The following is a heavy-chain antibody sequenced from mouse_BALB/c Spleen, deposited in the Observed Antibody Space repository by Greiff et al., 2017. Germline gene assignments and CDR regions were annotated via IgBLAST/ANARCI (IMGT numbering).Heavy chain of an antibody. J-gene: IGHJ3*01. Sequence: VKVVESGPGLVAPSQSLSITCTVSGFSLTSYDISWIRQPPGKGLECLGVIWTGGGTNYNSAFMSRLSISKDNSKSQVFLKMNSLQTDDTAIYYCVRDPGRSAWFAYWGQGTLVTVSA. CDR3: VRDPGRSAWFAY. V-gene: IGHV2-9-2*01. CDR2: IWTGGGT. CDR1: GFSLTSYD.